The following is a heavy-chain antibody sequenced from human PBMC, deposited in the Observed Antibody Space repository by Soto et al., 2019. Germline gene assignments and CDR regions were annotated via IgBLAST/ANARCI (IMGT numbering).Heavy chain of an antibody. V-gene: IGHV3-23*01. Sequence: VGSLRLSCAASGFTFSSYGMSWVRQAPGKGLEWVSGISDSGSHTYYADSVKGRFTISRDTSKNTLYLQMNSLRAEDTAVYYCARRHCTFAGFDFWGQGTMVTVSS. D-gene: IGHD2-21*02. CDR3: ARRHCTFAGFDF. CDR2: ISDSGSHT. J-gene: IGHJ3*01. CDR1: GFTFSSYG.